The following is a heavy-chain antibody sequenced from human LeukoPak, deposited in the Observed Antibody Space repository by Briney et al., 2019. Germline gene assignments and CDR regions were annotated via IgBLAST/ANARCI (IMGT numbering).Heavy chain of an antibody. J-gene: IGHJ4*02. D-gene: IGHD3-16*02. CDR2: IGFDGNKK. V-gene: IGHV3-30*02. CDR1: GFSFGGFG. Sequence: GGSLRLSCSASGFSFGGFGLHWVRQAPGQGLGWVAFIGFDGNKKFIRDSVKGRFTISRDNSGNTLFLQMNILRAEDTGVYYCAKDLSYSFEIPAYWGQGTLVTVSS. CDR3: AKDLSYSFEIPAY.